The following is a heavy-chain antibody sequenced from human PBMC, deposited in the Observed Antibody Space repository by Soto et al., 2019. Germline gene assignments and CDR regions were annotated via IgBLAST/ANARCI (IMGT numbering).Heavy chain of an antibody. V-gene: IGHV1-3*01. CDR2: INAGNGNT. CDR3: ARDRGPERRSYYYGMDV. J-gene: IGHJ6*02. CDR1: GYTFASCA. Sequence: ASVEVSCKASGYTFASCARRWVRQAPGQRLEWMGWINAGNGNTKYSQKFQGRVTITRDTSASTAYMELSSLRSEDTAVYYCARDRGPERRSYYYGMDVWGQGTTVTVSS. D-gene: IGHD1-1*01.